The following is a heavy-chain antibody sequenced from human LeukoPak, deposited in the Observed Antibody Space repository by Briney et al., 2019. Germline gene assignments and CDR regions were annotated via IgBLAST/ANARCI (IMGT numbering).Heavy chain of an antibody. Sequence: SETLSFTCAVYGGSFSGYYWSWIRQPPGKGLEWIGEINHSGSTNYNPSLKSRVTISVDTSKNQFSLKLSSVTAADTAVYYCARVAYHDAFDIWGQGTMVTVSS. CDR2: INHSGST. CDR1: GGSFSGYY. D-gene: IGHD2-2*01. V-gene: IGHV4-34*01. J-gene: IGHJ3*02. CDR3: ARVAYHDAFDI.